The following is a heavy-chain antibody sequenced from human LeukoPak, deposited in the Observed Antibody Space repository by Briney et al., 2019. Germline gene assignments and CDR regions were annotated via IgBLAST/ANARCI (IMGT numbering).Heavy chain of an antibody. CDR1: GGSISGYY. CDR2: IHTSGSA. J-gene: IGHJ4*02. Sequence: SETLSLTCTVSGGSISGYYWSWIRQPAGKGLEWIGRIHTSGSASYNPSLKSRVSMSVDTSKNQFSLRLTSVTAADTAVYYCARDHRGLGYWGQGTLVTVSS. CDR3: ARDHRGLGY. V-gene: IGHV4-4*07.